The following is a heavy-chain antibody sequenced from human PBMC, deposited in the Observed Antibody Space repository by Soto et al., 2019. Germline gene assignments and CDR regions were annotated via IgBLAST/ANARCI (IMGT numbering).Heavy chain of an antibody. CDR2: ISGSGGST. V-gene: IGHV3-23*01. CDR3: AKVENIVVVVAAGFDP. J-gene: IGHJ5*02. CDR1: GFTFSSYA. D-gene: IGHD2-15*01. Sequence: GGSMRVSSAAAGFTFSSYAMSWVRQDPGKGLEWVSAISGSGGSTYYADSVKGRFTISRDNSKNTLYLQMNSLRAEDTAVYYCAKVENIVVVVAAGFDPWGQGTLVTVSS.